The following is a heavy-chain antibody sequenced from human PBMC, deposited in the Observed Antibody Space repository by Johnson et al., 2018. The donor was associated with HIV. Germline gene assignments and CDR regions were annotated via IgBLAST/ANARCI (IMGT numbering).Heavy chain of an antibody. D-gene: IGHD1-26*01. Sequence: QVQLVESGGGMVQPGGSLRPSCAASGLTFSSYGMHWVRQAPGQGLALVAVISYAGCNKFYAASVKGRLPISRDNSKNTLYLQMNSLRAEDTAVYYCAKGREWELLGGAFDIWGQGTMVTVSS. CDR1: GLTFSSYG. CDR2: ISYAGCNK. V-gene: IGHV3-30*18. CDR3: AKGREWELLGGAFDI. J-gene: IGHJ3*02.